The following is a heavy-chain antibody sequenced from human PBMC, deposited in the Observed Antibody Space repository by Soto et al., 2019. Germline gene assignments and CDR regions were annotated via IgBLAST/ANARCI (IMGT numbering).Heavy chain of an antibody. CDR1: GGSISSYY. CDR2: IDYSGST. J-gene: IGHJ3*02. D-gene: IGHD3-10*01. CDR3: ARDHGVYYGSGRGGAFDI. V-gene: IGHV4-59*01. Sequence: QVQLQESCPGLVKPSETLSLTCTVSGGSISSYYWSWIRQPPGKGLEWIGYIDYSGSTNYNPSLKSRVTISVDTSKIQFALKLSSVTAADTAVYYCARDHGVYYGSGRGGAFDIWGQGTMVTVSS.